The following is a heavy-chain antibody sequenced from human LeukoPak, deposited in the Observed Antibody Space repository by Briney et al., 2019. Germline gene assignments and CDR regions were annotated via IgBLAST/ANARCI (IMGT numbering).Heavy chain of an antibody. CDR2: IIPIFGTT. V-gene: IGHV1-69*06. D-gene: IGHD3-16*01. CDR3: ARDNDSRDPPHFDY. CDR1: GGTFNSYA. J-gene: IGHJ4*02. Sequence: SVKLSCKSSGGTFNSYAISWVRQAPGQRLEWMGGIIPIFGTTNYARNFRVKVTLTADKSTRTTYMELSSLRSEDTAVYYCARDNDSRDPPHFDYWGQGTLVTVSS.